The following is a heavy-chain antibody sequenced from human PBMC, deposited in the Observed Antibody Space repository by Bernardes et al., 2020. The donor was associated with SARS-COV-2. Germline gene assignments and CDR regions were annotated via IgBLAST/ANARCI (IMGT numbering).Heavy chain of an antibody. D-gene: IGHD5-18*01. J-gene: IGHJ4*02. CDR2: IYYSGIT. Sequence: AEPLSLTCTVSGGSVSSSSDYWRWLLQPPGKGLEWIGYIYYSGITTYNPSLKSRVTISVDTSKNQFSLKLSSVTAADTAVYYCARAGRGYSYDHPDYCGQGTLVTVSS. V-gene: IGHV4-61*01. CDR1: GGSVSSSSDY. CDR3: ARAGRGYSYDHPDY.